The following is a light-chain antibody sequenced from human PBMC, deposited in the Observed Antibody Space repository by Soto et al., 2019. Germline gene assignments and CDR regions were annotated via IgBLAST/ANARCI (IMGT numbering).Light chain of an antibody. V-gene: IGKV1-5*01. J-gene: IGKJ1*01. CDR2: HAS. Sequence: DIQMTQSPSTLSASVGDRVTITCRASQNINTWLAWYQQKPGKAPKLLIYHASSLESGVPSRFSGSGSGTEFTLTISSLQPDGFATYYCQQYDNLSQRFGQGTKVDIK. CDR1: QNINTW. CDR3: QQYDNLSQR.